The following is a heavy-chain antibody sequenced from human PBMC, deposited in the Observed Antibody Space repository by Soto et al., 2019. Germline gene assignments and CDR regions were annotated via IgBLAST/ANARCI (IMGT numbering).Heavy chain of an antibody. D-gene: IGHD3-16*01. J-gene: IGHJ6*03. CDR1: GFTFSTYG. V-gene: IGHV3-23*01. CDR3: VKFRGRAYHYYYMDV. CDR2: YGGSGGSI. Sequence: DVQLLESGGGSVQRGGSLRLSCAASGFTFSTYGMTWVRQAPGKGLEWVSYGGSGGSIYYADSVKGRFTISRDNSKNTLYLQMNSLRAEDTAVYYCVKFRGRAYHYYYMDVWGNGTTVTVSS.